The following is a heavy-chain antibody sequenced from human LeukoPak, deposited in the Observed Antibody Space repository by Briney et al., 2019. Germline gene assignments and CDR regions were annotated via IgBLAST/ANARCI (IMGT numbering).Heavy chain of an antibody. CDR1: GFTFSRYG. V-gene: IGHV3-33*01. Sequence: PGGSLRLSCAASGFTFSRYGMHWVRQAPGKGLEWVADIWFDGKNEHFADSVKGRFTISRDNSKNTMYLQINSLRAEDTAVYYCARDRHCANGVCHSPPGMDVWGQGTTVTVSS. D-gene: IGHD2-8*01. CDR3: ARDRHCANGVCHSPPGMDV. J-gene: IGHJ6*02. CDR2: IWFDGKNE.